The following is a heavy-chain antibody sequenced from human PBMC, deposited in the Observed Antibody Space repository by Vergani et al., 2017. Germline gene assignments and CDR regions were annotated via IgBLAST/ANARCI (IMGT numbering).Heavy chain of an antibody. D-gene: IGHD3-22*01. V-gene: IGHV3-48*03. J-gene: IGHJ3*02. CDR2: ISSSGSTI. CDR3: ARTYYYDSSGYQVGYDAFDI. Sequence: EVQLVESGGGLVQPGGSLRLSCAASGFTFTSYEMNWVRQAPGKGLEWVSYISSSGSTIYYADSVKGRFTISRDNAKNSLYLQMNSLRAEDTAVYFCARTYYYDSSGYQVGYDAFDIWGQGTTVTVSS. CDR1: GFTFTSYE.